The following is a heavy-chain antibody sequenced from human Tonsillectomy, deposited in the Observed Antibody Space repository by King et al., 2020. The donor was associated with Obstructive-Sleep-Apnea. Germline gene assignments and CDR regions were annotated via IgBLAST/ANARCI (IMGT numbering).Heavy chain of an antibody. D-gene: IGHD3-10*01. CDR3: ASGDLYYGSGSYPTYYYYGMDV. CDR1: GFTFSSYW. V-gene: IGHV3-74*01. J-gene: IGHJ6*02. CDR2: INSDGSRT. Sequence: VQLVESGGGLVQPGGSLRLSCAASGFTFSSYWMHWVRQAPGKGLVWVSRINSDGSRTSYADSVKGRFTISRDNAKNTLYLQMNSLSAEDTAVYYWASGDLYYGSGSYPTYYYYGMDVWGQGTTVTVSS.